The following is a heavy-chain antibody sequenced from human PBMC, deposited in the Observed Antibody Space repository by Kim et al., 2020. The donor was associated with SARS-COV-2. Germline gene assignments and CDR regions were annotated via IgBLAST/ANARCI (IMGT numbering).Heavy chain of an antibody. CDR1: GYTFTSYG. V-gene: IGHV1-18*01. CDR3: ARNYYYDSSGYYLFDP. Sequence: ASVKVSCKASGYTFTSYGISWVRQAPGQGLEWMGWISANNGNTNYAQKLQGRVTLTTDTSTSTAYMELRSLRSDDTAVYYCARNYYYDSSGYYLFDPWGEGTLVTVSS. CDR2: ISANNGNT. J-gene: IGHJ5*02. D-gene: IGHD3-22*01.